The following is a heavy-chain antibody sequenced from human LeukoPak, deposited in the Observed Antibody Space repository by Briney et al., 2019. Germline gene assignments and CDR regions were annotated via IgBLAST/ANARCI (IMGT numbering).Heavy chain of an antibody. CDR3: AKAVLPVTINILYFDY. CDR1: GFTFSSYE. D-gene: IGHD4-17*01. Sequence: QTGGSLRLSCAASGFTFSSYEMNWVRQAPGKGLEWVSYISSSGSTIYYADSVKGRFTISRDNSKNTLYLQMNSLRAEDTAVYYCAKAVLPVTINILYFDYWGQGTLVTVSS. J-gene: IGHJ4*02. CDR2: ISSSGSTI. V-gene: IGHV3-48*03.